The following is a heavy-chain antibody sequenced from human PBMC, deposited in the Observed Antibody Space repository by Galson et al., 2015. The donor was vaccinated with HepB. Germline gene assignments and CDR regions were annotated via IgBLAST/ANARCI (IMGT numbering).Heavy chain of an antibody. CDR2: ISAYSGNA. J-gene: IGHJ5*02. CDR1: GYTFSSYP. Sequence: SVKVSCKASGYTFSSYPITWVRQAPGQGLEWMGWISAYSGNANYAQQLQGRVTLTTDTSTSTACMELRSLRSDDTAVYYCARGALVVVVDATQNNWFDPWGQGTLVTVSS. V-gene: IGHV1-18*01. D-gene: IGHD2-15*01. CDR3: ARGALVVVVDATQNNWFDP.